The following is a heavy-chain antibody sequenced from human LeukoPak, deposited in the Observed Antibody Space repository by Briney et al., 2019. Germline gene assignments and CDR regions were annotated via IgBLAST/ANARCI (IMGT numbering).Heavy chain of an antibody. D-gene: IGHD3-3*01. CDR3: ARDCGDYDFRSGCIKEFDY. CDR2: INPNSGGT. J-gene: IGHJ4*02. V-gene: IGHV1-2*02. CDR1: GYTFTGYY. Sequence: ASVKVSCKASGYTFTGYYMHWVRQAPGQGLEWMGWINPNSGGTNYAQKFQGRVTMTRDTSISTAYMELSRLRSDDTAVYYCARDCGDYDFRSGCIKEFDYWGQGTLVTVSS.